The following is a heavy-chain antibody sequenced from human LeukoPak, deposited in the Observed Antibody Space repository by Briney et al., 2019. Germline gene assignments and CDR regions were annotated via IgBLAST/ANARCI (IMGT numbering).Heavy chain of an antibody. J-gene: IGHJ4*02. Sequence: PGGSLRLSCAASGFTVSSNYMSWVRQASGKGLEWVSVIYSGGSTYYADPVKGRFTISRDNSKNTLYLQMNSLRAEDTAVYYCARVRRDIAAAGFPDYWGQGTLVTVSS. CDR1: GFTVSSNY. V-gene: IGHV3-53*01. CDR2: IYSGGST. CDR3: ARVRRDIAAAGFPDY. D-gene: IGHD6-13*01.